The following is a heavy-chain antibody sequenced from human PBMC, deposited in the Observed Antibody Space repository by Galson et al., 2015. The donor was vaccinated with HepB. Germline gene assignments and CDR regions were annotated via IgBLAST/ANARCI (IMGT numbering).Heavy chain of an antibody. Sequence: QSGAEVKKPGASVKVSCKASGYTFTSYGISWVRQAPGQGLEWMGWISAYNGNTNYAQKLQGRVTMTTDTSTSTAYMELRSLRSDDTAVYYCAREGVSGYDSLLSDSLPSNFDYWGQGTLVTVSS. CDR1: GYTFTSYG. J-gene: IGHJ4*02. CDR2: ISAYNGNT. CDR3: AREGVSGYDSLLSDSLPSNFDY. V-gene: IGHV1-18*04. D-gene: IGHD5-12*01.